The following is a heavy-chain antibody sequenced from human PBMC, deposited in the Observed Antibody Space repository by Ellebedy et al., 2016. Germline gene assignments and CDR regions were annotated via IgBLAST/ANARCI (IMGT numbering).Heavy chain of an antibody. CDR1: GFTFSSYS. D-gene: IGHD6-13*01. CDR3: ARVVAAAGTDAFDI. J-gene: IGHJ3*02. CDR2: ISSSSSYI. V-gene: IGHV3-21*01. Sequence: GGSLRLSXAASGFTFSSYSMNWVRQAPGKGLEWVSSISSSSSYIYYADSVKGRFTISRDNAKNSLYLQMNSLRAEDTAVYYCARVVAAAGTDAFDIWGQGTMVTVSS.